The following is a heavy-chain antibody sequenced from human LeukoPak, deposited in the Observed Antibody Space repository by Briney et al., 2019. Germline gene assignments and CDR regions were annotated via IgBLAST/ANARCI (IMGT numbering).Heavy chain of an antibody. J-gene: IGHJ4*02. V-gene: IGHV3-30*04. CDR2: ISFDGTNK. CDR1: GFRFNDHA. CDR3: ASDFGEYQPVDC. Sequence: PGRPLRLSCEASGFRFNDHAMHWVRQAPGKGLEWVAVISFDGTNKYYADAVNGRFTISRVNSKNTVFLQMESLRREDTAVYFCASDFGEYQPVDCWGQGTLVTVSS. D-gene: IGHD2/OR15-2a*01.